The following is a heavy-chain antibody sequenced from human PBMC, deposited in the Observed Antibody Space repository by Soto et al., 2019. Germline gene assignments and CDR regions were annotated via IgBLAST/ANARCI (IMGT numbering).Heavy chain of an antibody. V-gene: IGHV3-9*01. CDR1: GFTFDDYA. J-gene: IGHJ3*02. Sequence: PGGSLRLSCAASGFTFDDYAMHWVRQAPGKGLEWVSGISWNSGSIGYADSVKGRFTISRGNAKNSLYLQMNSLRAEDTALYYCAKDIVRYKDQGAFDIWGQGTMVTVSS. CDR3: AKDIVRYKDQGAFDI. CDR2: ISWNSGSI. D-gene: IGHD1-20*01.